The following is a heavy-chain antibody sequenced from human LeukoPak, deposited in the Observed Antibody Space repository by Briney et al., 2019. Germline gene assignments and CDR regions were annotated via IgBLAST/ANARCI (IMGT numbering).Heavy chain of an antibody. CDR1: GFTFSSYG. Sequence: PGGSLRLSCAASGFTFSSYGMNWVRQAPGKGLEWVSSISGSGDSTDYADSVKGRFTISRDNSKNTLYLQMNSLRVEDTAVYYCAKDDAWLQYGNWGRGTLVTVSS. CDR3: AKDDAWLQYGN. CDR2: ISGSGDST. D-gene: IGHD5-24*01. V-gene: IGHV3-23*01. J-gene: IGHJ4*02.